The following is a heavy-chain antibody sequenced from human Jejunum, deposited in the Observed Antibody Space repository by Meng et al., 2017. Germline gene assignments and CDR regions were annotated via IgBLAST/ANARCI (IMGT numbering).Heavy chain of an antibody. J-gene: IGHJ4*02. CDR2: IHHSGST. D-gene: IGHD1-26*01. CDR1: GGSISTSDW. CDR3: AREWSGSYRHFDY. Sequence: QVQLQESGPGLLKPSGTLSLTCAVSGGSISTSDWWSWVRQPPGKGLEWIGEIHHSGSTNYNPSLKSRVTISVDKSKNQFSLKLNSVAAADTAVYYCAREWSGSYRHFDYWGQGTLVTASS. V-gene: IGHV4-4*02.